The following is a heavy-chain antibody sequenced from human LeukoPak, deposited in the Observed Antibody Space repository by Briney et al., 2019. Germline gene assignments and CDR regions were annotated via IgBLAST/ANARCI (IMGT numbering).Heavy chain of an antibody. CDR2: ISSSSYT. CDR1: GFTFSDYY. D-gene: IGHD6-19*01. CDR3: ARGEGSSGWYGVDY. Sequence: GGSLRLSCAASGFTFSDYYMSWIRQAPGKGPEWVSYISSSSYTNYADSVKGRFTISRDNAKNSLYLQMNSLRAEDTAVYYCARGEGSSGWYGVDYWGQGTLVTVSS. V-gene: IGHV3-11*06. J-gene: IGHJ4*02.